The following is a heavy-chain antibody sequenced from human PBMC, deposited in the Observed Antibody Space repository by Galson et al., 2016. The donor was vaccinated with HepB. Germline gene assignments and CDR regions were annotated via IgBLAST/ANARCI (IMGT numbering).Heavy chain of an antibody. CDR1: GFSPNTQGEC. CDR2: IYWYDDR. Sequence: PALVKPTQTLTLTCAFSGFSPNTQGECVGWVRQSPGKALEWLALIYWYDDRRYSPSLRDRLTISKDTSKNHVVLTMTNMDPADTGTYYCAHAFFSILTGPFDSWGQGTLVAVSS. D-gene: IGHD3-9*01. CDR3: AHAFFSILTGPFDS. J-gene: IGHJ4*02. V-gene: IGHV2-5*01.